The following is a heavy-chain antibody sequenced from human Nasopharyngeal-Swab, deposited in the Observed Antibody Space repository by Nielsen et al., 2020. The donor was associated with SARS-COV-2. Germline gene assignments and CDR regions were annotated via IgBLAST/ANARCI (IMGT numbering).Heavy chain of an antibody. CDR2: INHSGST. CDR3: ASRRYYYGSGSYSLDY. J-gene: IGHJ4*02. V-gene: IGHV4-34*01. Sequence: GQAPGKGLEWIGEINHSGSTNYNPSPKSRVAISVDTSKNQFSLKLSSVTAADTAVYYCASRRYYYGSGSYSLDYWGQGTLVTVSS. D-gene: IGHD3-10*01.